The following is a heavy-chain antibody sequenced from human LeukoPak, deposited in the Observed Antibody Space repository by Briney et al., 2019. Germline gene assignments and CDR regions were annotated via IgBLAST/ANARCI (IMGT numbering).Heavy chain of an antibody. D-gene: IGHD5/OR15-5a*01. Sequence: GSLRLSCAVSGFTFSNYWMHWVRQGPGKGLVWVSGINSDGSSTNYADSVKGRFTISRDNAKNTLYLQMNSLRAEDTAVYYCARASTGAFDIWGQGTMVTVSS. V-gene: IGHV3-74*01. CDR1: GFTFSNYW. J-gene: IGHJ3*02. CDR2: INSDGSST. CDR3: ARASTGAFDI.